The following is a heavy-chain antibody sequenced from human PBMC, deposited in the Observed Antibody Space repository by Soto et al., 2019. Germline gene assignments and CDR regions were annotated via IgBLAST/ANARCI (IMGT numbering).Heavy chain of an antibody. CDR1: GFNFRSDG. D-gene: IGHD5-12*01. Sequence: PGGSLRLSCAASGFNFRSDGMHWVRQAPGKGLEWVASIWYDGSNKYYADSVKGRFTISRDNSKNTLYVQMNSLRAEDTAVYYCARATGGYGPIDYRGQGTPVTGSS. V-gene: IGHV3-33*01. CDR3: ARATGGYGPIDY. J-gene: IGHJ4*02. CDR2: IWYDGSNK.